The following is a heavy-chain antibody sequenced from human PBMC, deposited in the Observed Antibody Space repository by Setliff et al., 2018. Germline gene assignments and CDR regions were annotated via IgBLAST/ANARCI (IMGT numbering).Heavy chain of an antibody. CDR2: ISSGST. J-gene: IGHJ6*03. V-gene: IGHV4-59*12. CDR3: ARAEHGYDFXSGYYCCYYYYMDX. Sequence: TLSLTCTVPGGSISVYYWTWFRQPPGKGLEWIGYISSGSTNYNPSLKSRVTISVDTSKNQFSLKLSSVTAADTAVYYCARAEHGYDFXSGYYCCYYYYMDXXGKXTTVTVSS. CDR1: GGSISVYY. D-gene: IGHD3-3*01.